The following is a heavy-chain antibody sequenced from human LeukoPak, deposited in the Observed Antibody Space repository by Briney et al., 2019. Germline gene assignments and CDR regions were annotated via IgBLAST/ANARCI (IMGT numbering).Heavy chain of an antibody. CDR3: ARDGVDTAIDY. J-gene: IGHJ4*02. CDR1: GFTFSSYA. V-gene: IGHV3-30*01. D-gene: IGHD5-18*01. CDR2: ISYDGSNK. Sequence: GGSLRLSCAASGFTFSSYAMHWVRQAPGKGLEWVAVISYDGSNKYYADSVKGRFTISRDNPKNTLYLQMNSLRAEDTAVYYCARDGVDTAIDYWGQGTLVTVSS.